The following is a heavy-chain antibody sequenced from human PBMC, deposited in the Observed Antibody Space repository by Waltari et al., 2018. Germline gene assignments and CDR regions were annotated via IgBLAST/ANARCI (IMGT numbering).Heavy chain of an antibody. CDR3: ARTRAKIVVVVADSSDYYYGMDV. CDR1: GYTFTSYY. D-gene: IGHD2-15*01. CDR2: FNPVGGGT. Sequence: QVQLVQSGAEVQKPGASVKVSCKASGYTFTSYYMHWVRQAPGQGLEWMGIFNPVGGGTGYARKCQGMVTMTRNTPISTSYMELSSLRSQDTAVYYCARTRAKIVVVVADSSDYYYGMDVWGQGTTVTVSS. V-gene: IGHV1-46*01. J-gene: IGHJ6*02.